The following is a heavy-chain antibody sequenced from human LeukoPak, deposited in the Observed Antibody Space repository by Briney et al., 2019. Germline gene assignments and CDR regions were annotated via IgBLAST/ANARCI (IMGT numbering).Heavy chain of an antibody. CDR2: IHSSGTVK. Sequence: GGSLRLSCVVSGFPFSSYKMNWVRQAPGKGLEWVSNIHSSGTVKYYSDSVKGRFSISRYNAKSSLYLQMNSLRVEDTAVYYRALLTVASDFAYWGQGALGTVSS. V-gene: IGHV3-48*03. J-gene: IGHJ4*02. CDR1: GFPFSSYK. D-gene: IGHD1-20*01. CDR3: ALLTVASDFAY.